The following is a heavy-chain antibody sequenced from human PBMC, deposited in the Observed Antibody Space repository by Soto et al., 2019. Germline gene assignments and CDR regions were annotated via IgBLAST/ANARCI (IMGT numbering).Heavy chain of an antibody. CDR2: IYYSGST. V-gene: IGHV4-39*01. J-gene: IGHJ6*02. CDR1: GGSIISSSYY. CDR3: ARHSNYDILTGYALPDYYYYGMDV. Sequence: SETLSLTCTVSGGSIISSSYYFFCIRQPPWNGLELIGSIYYSGSTYYNPSLKSRVTISVDTSKNQFSLKLSSVTAADTAVYYCARHSNYDILTGYALPDYYYYGMDVWGQGTTVTVSS. D-gene: IGHD3-9*01.